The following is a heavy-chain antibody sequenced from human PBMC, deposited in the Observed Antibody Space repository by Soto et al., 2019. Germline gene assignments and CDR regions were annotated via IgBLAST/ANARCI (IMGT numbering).Heavy chain of an antibody. Sequence: QVQLVESGGGLVKPGGSLRLSCTASGFTFSDYYMSWIRQAPGKGLEWISYISSTSTYTNYADSVTGRFTISRDNTKNSLFLQMNSLRAEDTAVYYCARDDSYETINYYSHWGQGTLVTVSS. CDR1: GFTFSDYY. V-gene: IGHV3-11*06. CDR3: ARDDSYETINYYSH. D-gene: IGHD3-22*01. J-gene: IGHJ4*02. CDR2: ISSTSTYT.